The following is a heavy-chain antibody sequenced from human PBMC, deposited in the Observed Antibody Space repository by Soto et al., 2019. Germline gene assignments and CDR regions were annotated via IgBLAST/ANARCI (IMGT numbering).Heavy chain of an antibody. CDR2: IYPGDSDT. D-gene: IGHD3-3*01. Sequence: GESLKISCKGSGYSFTSYWIGWVRQMPGKGLEWMGIIYPGDSDTRYSPSFQGQVTISADKSINTAYLQWSSLKASDTAMYYCARHYKVRSDTIFGVEFHYGMDVWGQGTMVTVSS. V-gene: IGHV5-51*01. CDR3: ARHYKVRSDTIFGVEFHYGMDV. J-gene: IGHJ6*02. CDR1: GYSFTSYW.